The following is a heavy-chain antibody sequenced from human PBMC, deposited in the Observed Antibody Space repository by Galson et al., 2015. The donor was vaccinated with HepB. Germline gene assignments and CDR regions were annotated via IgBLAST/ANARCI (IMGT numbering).Heavy chain of an antibody. CDR1: GFTFSTYA. Sequence: SLRLSCAASGFTFSTYAMSWVRQAPGKGLEWVSTISGSGGTTYYGDSVKGRFTISRDNSKNTLYLQMNSLRAEDTAVYYCAKEVLAAAMIGWDFYYGMDVWGQGTTVTVSS. CDR2: ISGSGGTT. D-gene: IGHD2-2*01. V-gene: IGHV3-23*01. J-gene: IGHJ6*02. CDR3: AKEVLAAAMIGWDFYYGMDV.